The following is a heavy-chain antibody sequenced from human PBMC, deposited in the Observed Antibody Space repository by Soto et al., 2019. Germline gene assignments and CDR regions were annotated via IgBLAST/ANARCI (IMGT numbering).Heavy chain of an antibody. D-gene: IGHD3-3*01. CDR2: ISAYNGNT. V-gene: IGHV1-18*01. Sequence: ASVKVSCKASGYTFTSYGISWVRQAPGQGLEWMGWISAYNGNTNYAQKLQGRVTMTTDTSTSTAYMELRSLRSDDTAVYYCVIDNGYDFWSGYYKPFSPYYYGMDVWGQGTTVTVSS. CDR3: VIDNGYDFWSGYYKPFSPYYYGMDV. J-gene: IGHJ6*02. CDR1: GYTFTSYG.